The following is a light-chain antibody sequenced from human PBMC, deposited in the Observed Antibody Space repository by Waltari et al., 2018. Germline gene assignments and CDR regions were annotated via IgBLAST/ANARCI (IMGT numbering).Light chain of an antibody. V-gene: IGLV1-44*01. CDR2: SNN. CDR3: AAWDDSLVV. CDR1: SPNIGSNT. J-gene: IGLJ2*01. Sequence: QSVLTQPPSASGTPGQRVTISCSGSSPNIGSNTVNWYQQLPGPAPKLLIYSNNQRPSGVPDRFSGSKSGTSASLAISGLQSEDEADYYCAAWDDSLVVFGGGTKLTVL.